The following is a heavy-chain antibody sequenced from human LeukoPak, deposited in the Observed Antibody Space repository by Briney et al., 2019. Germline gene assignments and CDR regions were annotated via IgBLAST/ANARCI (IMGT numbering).Heavy chain of an antibody. CDR3: AKAVAATGHYYFGMDV. CDR2: IWFDGSTK. J-gene: IGHJ6*02. Sequence: GGSLRLSCTASGFTFSSYGMHWVRQAPGKGLEWVAVIWFDGSTKYYADSVKGRLTISRDNSKSTLYLQMNSRRAEDTAVYYCAKAVAATGHYYFGMDVWGQGTTVTVSS. CDR1: GFTFSSYG. D-gene: IGHD6-19*01. V-gene: IGHV3-33*06.